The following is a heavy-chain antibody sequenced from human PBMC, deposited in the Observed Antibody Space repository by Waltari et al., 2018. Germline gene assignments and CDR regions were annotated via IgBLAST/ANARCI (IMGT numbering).Heavy chain of an antibody. J-gene: IGHJ4*02. V-gene: IGHV1-2*02. CDR3: VRENWYYDY. D-gene: IGHD1-7*01. CDR1: GYTFTTYY. CDR2: IHPNSGET. Sequence: QVRLVQSGAEVKKPGASVNLPCKTSGYTFTTYYVHWVRQAPGQGLQWMGLIHPNSGETNYAQNVQGRVTLTRDTSITTVYMELSGLTSDDTAVYYCVRENWYYDYWGQGTLVTVSS.